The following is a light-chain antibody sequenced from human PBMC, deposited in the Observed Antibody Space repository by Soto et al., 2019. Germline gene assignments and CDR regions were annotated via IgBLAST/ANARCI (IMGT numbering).Light chain of an antibody. V-gene: IGKV1-33*01. CDR3: QQYANFPLT. Sequence: DIQMTQSLSSLSAAVGDRVTITCQARQEISNYLTWYQQKPGKAHKLLIHDASNLETVAPSRFSVSGSVSDFTFTISSLQPEDIAKYYCQQYANFPLTFGGGTKVEIK. J-gene: IGKJ4*01. CDR1: QEISNY. CDR2: DAS.